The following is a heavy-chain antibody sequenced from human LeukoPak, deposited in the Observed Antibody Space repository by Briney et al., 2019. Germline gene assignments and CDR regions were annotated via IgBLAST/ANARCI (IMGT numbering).Heavy chain of an antibody. J-gene: IGHJ5*02. CDR2: IYTSGST. CDR1: GGSISSYY. CDR3: ARDGEWRGGYDILTGYLSNWFDP. D-gene: IGHD3-9*01. V-gene: IGHV4-4*07. Sequence: SETLSLTCTVSGGSISSYYWSWIRQPAGKGLEWIGRIYTSGSTNYNPSLKSRVTMSVDTSKNQFSLKLSSVTAADTAVYYCARDGEWRGGYDILTGYLSNWFDPWGQGTLVTVSS.